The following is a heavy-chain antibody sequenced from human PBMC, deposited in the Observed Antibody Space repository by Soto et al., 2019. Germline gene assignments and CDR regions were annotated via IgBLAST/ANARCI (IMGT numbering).Heavy chain of an antibody. Sequence: GGSLRLSCAASGFTVSSNYMSWVRQAPGKGLEWVSVIYSGGSTYYADSVKGRFTISRDNSKSTLYLQMNSLRAEDTAVYYCARLLYDFWSGYQPHYYYGMDVWGQGTTVTV. D-gene: IGHD3-3*01. J-gene: IGHJ6*02. CDR2: IYSGGST. V-gene: IGHV3-53*01. CDR1: GFTVSSNY. CDR3: ARLLYDFWSGYQPHYYYGMDV.